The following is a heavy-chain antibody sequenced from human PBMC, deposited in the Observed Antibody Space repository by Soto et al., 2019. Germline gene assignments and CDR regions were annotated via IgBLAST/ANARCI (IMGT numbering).Heavy chain of an antibody. Sequence: SGPTLVNPTQTLTLTCTFSGFSLSTSGVGVVWIRQPPGKALEWLALIYWNDDKRYSPSLKSRLTITKDTSKNQVVLTMTNMDPVDTATYYCAHSYYDFWSGYVNWFDPWGQGTLVTVSS. J-gene: IGHJ5*02. D-gene: IGHD3-3*01. CDR3: AHSYYDFWSGYVNWFDP. CDR1: GFSLSTSGVG. V-gene: IGHV2-5*01. CDR2: IYWNDDK.